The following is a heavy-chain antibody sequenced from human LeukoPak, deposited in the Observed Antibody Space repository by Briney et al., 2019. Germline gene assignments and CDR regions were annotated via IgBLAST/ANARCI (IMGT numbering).Heavy chain of an antibody. V-gene: IGHV4-30-4*01. J-gene: IGHJ4*02. CDR1: GGSISSGDYY. CDR3: ARAPVATPSEFDY. D-gene: IGHD5-12*01. CDR2: IYYSGST. Sequence: SETLSLTCTVSGGSISSGDYYWSWIRQPPGKGLEWIGYIYYSGSTYYNPSLKSRVTISVDTPKNQFSLKLSSTTAADTAVYYCARAPVATPSEFDYWGQGTLVTVSS.